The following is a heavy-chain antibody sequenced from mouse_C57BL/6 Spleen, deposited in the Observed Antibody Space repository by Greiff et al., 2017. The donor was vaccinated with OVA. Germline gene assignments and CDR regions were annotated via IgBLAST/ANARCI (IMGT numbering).Heavy chain of an antibody. J-gene: IGHJ2*01. D-gene: IGHD2-4*01. CDR1: GYTFTSYR. V-gene: IGHV1-53*01. Sequence: VQLQQPGTELVKPGASVKLSCKASGYTFTSYRMHWVKQRPGQGLEWIGNINPSNGGTNYNEKFKSKATLTVDKSSSTAYMQLSSLTSEDSAVYYCARGKYDYDVADYWGQGTTLTVSS. CDR3: ARGKYDYDVADY. CDR2: INPSNGGT.